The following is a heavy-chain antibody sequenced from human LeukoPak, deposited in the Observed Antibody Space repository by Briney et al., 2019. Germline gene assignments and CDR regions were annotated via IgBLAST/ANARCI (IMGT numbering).Heavy chain of an antibody. CDR3: VREKSGGTYDY. J-gene: IGHJ4*02. CDR2: IRPGDTRT. D-gene: IGHD3-16*01. V-gene: IGHV1-46*01. Sequence: ASVKVSCKASGYTFTAYYIQWVRQAPGQGLEWMGTIRPGDTRTTYALKFQGRVTMTWDMSATTGYMELSSLRSEDTAVYYCVREKSGGTYDYWGQGTLVTVSS. CDR1: GYTFTAYY.